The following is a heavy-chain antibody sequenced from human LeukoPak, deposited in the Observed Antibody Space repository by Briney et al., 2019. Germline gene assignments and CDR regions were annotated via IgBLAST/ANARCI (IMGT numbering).Heavy chain of an antibody. Sequence: GGSLRLSCAASGFTVSSNYMSWVRQAPGKGLEWVSVIYSGGSTYYADSVKGRFTISRDNSKNTLYLQMNSPRAEDTAVYYCARDIAYDSSGYYSPHFDYWGQGTLVTVSS. CDR2: IYSGGST. CDR1: GFTVSSNY. J-gene: IGHJ4*02. D-gene: IGHD3-22*01. V-gene: IGHV3-53*01. CDR3: ARDIAYDSSGYYSPHFDY.